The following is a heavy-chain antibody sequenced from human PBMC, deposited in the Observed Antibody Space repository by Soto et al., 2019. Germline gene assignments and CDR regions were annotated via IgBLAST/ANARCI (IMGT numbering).Heavy chain of an antibody. CDR2: ISPDGGEI. Sequence: LVESGGGLVQPGGSLRLSCAASGFTFSNIWMSWVRRSPEKGPEWVASISPDGGEIYYVDSVKVRFTIARDNTRNSLYQPMNRLRAEVTAVYYCAKRPRWGQGTVGTVSS. D-gene: IGHD6-6*01. CDR3: AKRPR. CDR1: GFTFSNIW. V-gene: IGHV3-7*01. J-gene: IGHJ4*02.